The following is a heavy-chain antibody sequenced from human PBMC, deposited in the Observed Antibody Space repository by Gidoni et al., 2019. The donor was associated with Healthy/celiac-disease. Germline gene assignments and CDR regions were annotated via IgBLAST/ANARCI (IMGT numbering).Heavy chain of an antibody. V-gene: IGHV1-18*01. CDR2: ISTYNGNT. D-gene: IGHD3-10*01. CDR1: GYTFTSYG. Sequence: QVQLVQSGAEVKKPGASVKVSCKASGYTFTSYGISGVRQAPGKGLEWMGWISTYNGNTNYAQKLQGRVTMTTDTSTNTAYMELRSLRSDDTAVYYCARDGTPWGSGIDFDYWGQGTLVTVSS. CDR3: ARDGTPWGSGIDFDY. J-gene: IGHJ4*02.